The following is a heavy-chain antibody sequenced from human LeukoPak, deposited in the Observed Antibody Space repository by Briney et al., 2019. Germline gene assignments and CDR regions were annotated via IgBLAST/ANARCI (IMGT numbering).Heavy chain of an antibody. V-gene: IGHV3-23*01. CDR3: AKDPAHAFDI. CDR2: ISTSGGST. CDR1: GFTFSSYA. J-gene: IGHJ3*02. Sequence: GGSLRLSCAASGFTFSSYAMSWVRQAPGKGLEWVSSISTSGGSTYYADSVKGRFTISRDNSKNTLYLQVNSLRAEDTAVYYCAKDPAHAFDIWGQGTMVTVSS.